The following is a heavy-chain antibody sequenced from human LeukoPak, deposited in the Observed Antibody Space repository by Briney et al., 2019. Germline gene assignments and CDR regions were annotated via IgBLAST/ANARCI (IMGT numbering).Heavy chain of an antibody. Sequence: ASVKVSCRASGYTFTNYDITWIRQAPGQGLEWMGYITPYNGNTNYAQELQGRITMTRDNSINTAYMQLSSLRSDDTAVYYCARIISYCSSTTCLRPYYYYMDVWGEGTTVIVSS. D-gene: IGHD2-2*01. CDR2: ITPYNGNT. CDR3: ARIISYCSSTTCLRPYYYYMDV. J-gene: IGHJ6*03. CDR1: GYTFTNYD. V-gene: IGHV1-18*01.